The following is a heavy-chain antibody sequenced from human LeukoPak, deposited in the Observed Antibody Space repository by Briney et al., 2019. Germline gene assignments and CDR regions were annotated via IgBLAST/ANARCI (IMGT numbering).Heavy chain of an antibody. CDR3: VKDGYNYGLYYFDY. J-gene: IGHJ4*02. Sequence: GGSLRLSCAASGFTFSSYAMHWVRQAPGRGLEYVSAISSNGGNTYYADSVKGRFTISRDNSKNTLYLQMSSLRAEDTAVYYCVKDGYNYGLYYFDYWGQGTLVTVSS. V-gene: IGHV3-64D*09. CDR1: GFTFSSYA. CDR2: ISSNGGNT. D-gene: IGHD5-18*01.